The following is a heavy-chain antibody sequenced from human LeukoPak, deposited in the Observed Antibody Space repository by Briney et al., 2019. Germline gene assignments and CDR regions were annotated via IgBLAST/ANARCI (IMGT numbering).Heavy chain of an antibody. J-gene: IGHJ4*02. V-gene: IGHV3-66*02. CDR1: GFTVSSNY. D-gene: IGHD3-22*01. CDR2: INSGGST. Sequence: GGSLGLSCAASGFTVSSNYMSWVRQAPGKGLEWVSVINSGGSTYYADSVKGRFTISRDNSKNTLYLQMNSLRAEDTAVYYCARDQLSDSTLTDWGQGTLVTVSS. CDR3: ARDQLSDSTLTD.